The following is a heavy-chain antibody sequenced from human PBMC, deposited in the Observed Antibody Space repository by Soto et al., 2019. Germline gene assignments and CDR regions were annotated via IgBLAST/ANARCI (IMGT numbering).Heavy chain of an antibody. V-gene: IGHV3-23*01. CDR1: GFTFGIYA. CDR2: TSGNGGST. D-gene: IGHD5-18*01. J-gene: IGHJ4*02. CDR3: ARDKGYNFDY. Sequence: EVQLLESGGGLVQPGGSLRLSCAASGFTFGIYAMSWVRQAPGKGLEWVSATSGNGGSTYYADSVNGRITISRDNSKNTLYLQMNSLRAEDTAVYYCARDKGYNFDYWGQGTLVTVSS.